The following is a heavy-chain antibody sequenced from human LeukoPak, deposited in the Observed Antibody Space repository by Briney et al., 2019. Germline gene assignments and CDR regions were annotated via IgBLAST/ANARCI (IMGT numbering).Heavy chain of an antibody. D-gene: IGHD3-9*01. V-gene: IGHV4-59*01. CDR1: GGSISSYY. CDR3: ARDLDDILFYY. CDR2: IYYSGST. J-gene: IGHJ4*02. Sequence: PETLSLTCTVSGGSISSYYWSWIRQPPGKGLEWIGYIYYSGSTNYNPSLKSRVTISVDTSKNQFSLKLSSVTAADTAVYYCARDLDDILFYYWGQGTLVTVSS.